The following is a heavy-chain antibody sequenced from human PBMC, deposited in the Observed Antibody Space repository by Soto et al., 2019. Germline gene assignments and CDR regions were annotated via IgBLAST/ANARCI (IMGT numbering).Heavy chain of an antibody. CDR3: ARARMFSGAHHDY. CDR1: GYTFTNFG. D-gene: IGHD1-26*01. V-gene: IGHV1-18*04. J-gene: IGHJ4*02. CDR2: ITPYNGNA. Sequence: ASVKVSCKASGYTFTNFGINWVRQAPGQGLEWMGWITPYNGNANYPQKHQDRLTITTDTSTNTAYLELRSLRSDDTAVYLCARARMFSGAHHDYWGQGTRVTVSS.